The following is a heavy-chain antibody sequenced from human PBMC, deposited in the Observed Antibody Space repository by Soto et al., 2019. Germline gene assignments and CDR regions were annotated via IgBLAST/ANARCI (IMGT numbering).Heavy chain of an antibody. V-gene: IGHV4-59*01. J-gene: IGHJ3*02. CDR3: ARTYDGSGPNSGGYGFDI. CDR1: GGSISSYY. Sequence: QVQLQESGPGLVKPSETLSLSCSVSGGSISSYYWSWIRQPPGKGLEWIAYIYYSGSTSYNPSLKIRVYISLDTSKNQFALKLSSVAAADEAVYYCARTYDGSGPNSGGYGFDIWGQGTMVTVSS. CDR2: IYYSGST. D-gene: IGHD3-22*01.